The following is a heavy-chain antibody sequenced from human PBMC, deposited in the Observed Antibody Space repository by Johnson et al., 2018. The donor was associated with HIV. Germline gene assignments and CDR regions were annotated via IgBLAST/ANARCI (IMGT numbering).Heavy chain of an antibody. Sequence: VQLVESGGGLVKPGGSLRLSCAVSGVIFSDYYMSWVRQAPGKGLEWVSVIYSGGSTYYADSVKGRFTISRDNSKNTLYLQMNSLRAEDTAVYYCAREGKDAFDIWGQGTMVTVSS. D-gene: IGHD3-10*01. CDR3: AREGKDAFDI. CDR2: IYSGGST. J-gene: IGHJ3*02. CDR1: GVIFSDYY. V-gene: IGHV3-66*01.